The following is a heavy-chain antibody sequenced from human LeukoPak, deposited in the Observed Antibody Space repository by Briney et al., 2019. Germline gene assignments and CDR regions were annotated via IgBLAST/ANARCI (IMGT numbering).Heavy chain of an antibody. CDR2: INHSGST. Sequence: PSETLSLTCAVYGGSFSGYYWSWIRQPPGKGLEWIGEINHSGSTNYNPSLKSRVTISVDTSKNQFSLKLSSVTAADTAVYYCARDRVITFGGVIVTNWFDPWGQGTLVTVSS. D-gene: IGHD3-16*02. J-gene: IGHJ5*02. V-gene: IGHV4-34*01. CDR1: GGSFSGYY. CDR3: ARDRVITFGGVIVTNWFDP.